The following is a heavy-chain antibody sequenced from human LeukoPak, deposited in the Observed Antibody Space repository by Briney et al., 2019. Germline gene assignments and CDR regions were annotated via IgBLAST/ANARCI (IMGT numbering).Heavy chain of an antibody. CDR1: GFTFSSYW. Sequence: GGSLRLSCAASGFTFSSYWMSWVRQAPGKGLEWVANIKQDGSEKYYVDSVKGRLTISRDNAKNSLYLQMNSLRAEDTAVYYCAREYGHYYYYYMDVWGKGTTVTVSS. CDR3: AREYGHYYYYYMDV. CDR2: IKQDGSEK. J-gene: IGHJ6*03. V-gene: IGHV3-7*01. D-gene: IGHD4-17*01.